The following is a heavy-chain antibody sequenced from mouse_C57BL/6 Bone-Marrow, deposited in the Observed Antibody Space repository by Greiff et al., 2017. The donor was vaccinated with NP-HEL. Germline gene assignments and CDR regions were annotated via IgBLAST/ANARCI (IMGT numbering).Heavy chain of an antibody. J-gene: IGHJ2*01. CDR2: INPNNGGT. CDR1: GYTFTDYY. Sequence: VQLQQSGPELVKPGASVKISCKASGYTFTDYYMNWVKQSHGKSLEWIGDINPNNGGTSYNQKFKGKATLTVDKSSSTAYMELRSLTSEDSAVYYCAREDYDYWYYFDYWGQGTTLTVSS. V-gene: IGHV1-26*01. D-gene: IGHD2-4*01. CDR3: AREDYDYWYYFDY.